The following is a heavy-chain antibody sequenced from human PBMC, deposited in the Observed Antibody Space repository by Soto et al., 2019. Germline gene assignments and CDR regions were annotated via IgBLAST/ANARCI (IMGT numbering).Heavy chain of an antibody. CDR3: AGDGVRNGAYNGWLDP. CDR2: IKPDGREK. CDR1: GFSFSSYW. D-gene: IGHD3-10*01. V-gene: IGHV3-7*03. Sequence: GGSLRLSCAASGFSFSSYWMTWVRQAPGKGLDWVANIKPDGREKYYVASVKGRFTISRDNGKNLLYLQMDSLTPDDKAVYYCAGDGVRNGAYNGWLDPWGQGTLVTVSS. J-gene: IGHJ5*02.